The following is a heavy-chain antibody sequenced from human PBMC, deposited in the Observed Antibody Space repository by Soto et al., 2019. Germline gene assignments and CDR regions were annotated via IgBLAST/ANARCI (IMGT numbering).Heavy chain of an antibody. CDR2: IYYSGST. D-gene: IGHD3-3*01. CDR3: ARDYHYDFWSAHTGGMDV. J-gene: IGHJ6*02. V-gene: IGHV4-59*01. Sequence: QVQLQESGPGLVKPSETLSLTCTVSGGSISSYYWSWIRQPPGKGLEWIGYIYYSGSTNYNPSLKSRVTISVETSKNQFSLKLSSVTAADTAVYYCARDYHYDFWSAHTGGMDVWGQGTTVTVSS. CDR1: GGSISSYY.